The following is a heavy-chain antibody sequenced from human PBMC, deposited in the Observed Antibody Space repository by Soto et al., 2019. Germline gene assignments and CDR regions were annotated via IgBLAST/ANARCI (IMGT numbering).Heavy chain of an antibody. CDR3: TRDLEFRDGNISHLDY. CDR1: GGSFNNHG. CDR2: IIPIIGTP. V-gene: IGHV1-69*06. J-gene: IGHJ4*02. D-gene: IGHD3-3*01. Sequence: QVHLVQSGAEVKKPGSSVKVSCKDSGGSFNNHGFNWVRQAPGQGLEWLGGIIPIIGTPNHAQKFQGRVTITADKSTRQVFLELRSLRSDETDVYYCTRDLEFRDGNISHLDYWGQGTLVTVAS.